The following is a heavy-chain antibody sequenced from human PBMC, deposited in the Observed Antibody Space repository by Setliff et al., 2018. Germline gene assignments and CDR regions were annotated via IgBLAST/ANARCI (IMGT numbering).Heavy chain of an antibody. CDR2: IDPSADYT. CDR1: GYTFTGYY. CDR3: AKDRVNDGFWDFDS. D-gene: IGHD2-15*01. J-gene: IGHJ4*02. Sequence: ASVKVSCKASGYTFTGYYLHWVRQAPGQGLEWMGIIDPSADYTNYAQKFQGRVTMTKKTVLLQMSNLRAEDTATYYCAKDRVNDGFWDFDSWGQGIVVTVSS. V-gene: IGHV1-46*01.